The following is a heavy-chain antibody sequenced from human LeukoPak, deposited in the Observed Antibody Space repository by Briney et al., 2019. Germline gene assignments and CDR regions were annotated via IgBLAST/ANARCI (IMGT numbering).Heavy chain of an antibody. J-gene: IGHJ4*02. CDR1: GGSVSSYY. CDR3: ARAREVLIEH. D-gene: IGHD3-22*01. V-gene: IGHV4-4*07. Sequence: PSETLSLTCTVSGGSVSSYYWTWIRQTAEKGLEWIGRIYPSGSTDYNPSLKSRVSMSLDTSKNHFSLELSSVTAADPAIYFCARAREVLIEHWGQGTLVTVSS. CDR2: IYPSGST.